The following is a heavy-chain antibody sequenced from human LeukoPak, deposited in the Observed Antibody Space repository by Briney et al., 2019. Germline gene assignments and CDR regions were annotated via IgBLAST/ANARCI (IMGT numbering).Heavy chain of an antibody. CDR1: GYTFTGYY. CDR2: INPNSGGT. CDR3: ARGYYSSSWYYFDY. J-gene: IGHJ4*02. V-gene: IGHV1-2*04. Sequence: ASVKVSCKASGYTFTGYYMHWVRQAPGQGLEWIGWINPNSGGTNYAQKFQGWVTMTRDTSISTAYMELSRLRSDDTAVYYCARGYYSSSWYYFDYWGQGTLVTVSS. D-gene: IGHD6-13*01.